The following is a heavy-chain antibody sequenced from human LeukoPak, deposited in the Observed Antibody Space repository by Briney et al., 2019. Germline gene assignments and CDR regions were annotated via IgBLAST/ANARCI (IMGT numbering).Heavy chain of an antibody. D-gene: IGHD3-10*01. CDR2: INHSGRT. CDR3: ARGMVRGPNERPFDY. V-gene: IGHV4-34*01. Sequence: SETLSLTCAVYGGSFSDYYWSWIRQPPGKGLEWIGEINHSGRTNYNPSLKSRVTISVDTSKNQFSLKLSSVTAADTAVYYCARGMVRGPNERPFDYWGQGTLVTVSS. CDR1: GGSFSDYY. J-gene: IGHJ4*02.